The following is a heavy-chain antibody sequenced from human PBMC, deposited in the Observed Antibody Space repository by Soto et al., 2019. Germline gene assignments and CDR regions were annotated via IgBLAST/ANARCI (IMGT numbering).Heavy chain of an antibody. CDR3: ATYIGVVPPTTFYYYYGMDV. V-gene: IGHV3-30*03. D-gene: IGHD2-2*01. Sequence: WGSLRLSCAASGVTFSSYGMHWVRQAPGKGLEWVAVISYDGSNKYYADSVKGRFTISRDNSKNTLYLQMNSLRAEDTAVYYCATYIGVVPPTTFYYYYGMDVWGQGTTVTVSS. J-gene: IGHJ6*02. CDR2: ISYDGSNK. CDR1: GVTFSSYG.